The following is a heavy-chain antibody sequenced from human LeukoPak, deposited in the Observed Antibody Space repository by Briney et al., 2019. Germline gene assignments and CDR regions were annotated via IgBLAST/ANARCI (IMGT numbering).Heavy chain of an antibody. D-gene: IGHD2-2*01. CDR3: AREIVVPSAMRAFDY. J-gene: IGHJ4*02. Sequence: GEPLKISCKVSGYSFTSHWIGWVRHMPGKGLEWMGVIFPGDSDARYSPSFQGQVTISSDKSISTAYLQWSSLKASDTAMYYCAREIVVPSAMRAFDYWGQGTLVTVSS. CDR1: GYSFTSHW. CDR2: IFPGDSDA. V-gene: IGHV5-51*01.